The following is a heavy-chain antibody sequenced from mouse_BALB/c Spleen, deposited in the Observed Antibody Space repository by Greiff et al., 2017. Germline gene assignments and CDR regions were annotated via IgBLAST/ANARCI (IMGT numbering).Heavy chain of an antibody. CDR2: IYPGGGYT. CDR1: GYTFTHYW. J-gene: IGHJ3*01. Sequence: QVQLQQSGAELVWPGTSVKISCKASGYTFTHYWLGWVKQRPGHGLEWIGDIYPGGGYTNYNEKFKGKATLTADPSSSTAYMQLSSLTSEDSAVYFCARDYYGSRGAYWGQGTLVTVSA. V-gene: IGHV1-63*02. CDR3: ARDYYGSRGAY. D-gene: IGHD1-1*01.